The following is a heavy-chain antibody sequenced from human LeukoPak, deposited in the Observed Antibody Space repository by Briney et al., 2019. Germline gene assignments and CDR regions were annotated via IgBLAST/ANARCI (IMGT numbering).Heavy chain of an antibody. V-gene: IGHV4-59*08. CDR2: IYYSGST. D-gene: IGHD3-10*01. CDR3: ARRGYGSGSFNRYYFDY. Sequence: SETLSLTCTVSGGSISSYYWSCGRQPPGKGLGWSWYIYYSGSTNYTPSIKSRVTISVDTSKNQFSLKLSSVTAADTAVYYCARRGYGSGSFNRYYFDYWGQGTLVTVSS. CDR1: GGSISSYY. J-gene: IGHJ4*02.